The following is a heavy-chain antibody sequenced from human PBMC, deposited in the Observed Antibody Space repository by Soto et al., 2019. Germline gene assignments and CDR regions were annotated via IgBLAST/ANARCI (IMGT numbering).Heavy chain of an antibody. J-gene: IGHJ6*02. V-gene: IGHV2-26*01. Sequence: SGPTLVNPTETLTLTCTVSGFSLSNARMCVSWIRQPPGKALEWLAHIFSNDEKSYSTSLKSRLTISKDTSKSQVVLTMTNMDPVDTATYYCARITKLSPKFWSGYYTGGYYYYGMDVWGQGTTVTVSS. CDR3: ARITKLSPKFWSGYYTGGYYYYGMDV. CDR1: GFSLSNARMC. D-gene: IGHD3-3*01. CDR2: IFSNDEK.